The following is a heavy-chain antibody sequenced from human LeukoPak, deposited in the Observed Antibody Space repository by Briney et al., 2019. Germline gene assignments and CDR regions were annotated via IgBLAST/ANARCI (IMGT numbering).Heavy chain of an antibody. CDR1: GFTFSSYA. J-gene: IGHJ4*02. D-gene: IGHD3-16*01. Sequence: GGSLRLSCAASGFTFSSYAMHCVRQAPGKGLEWVGRIKSKTDGGTTDYAAPVKGRFTISRDDSKNTLYLQMNSLKTEDTAVYYCVEGDDYWGQGTLVTVSS. V-gene: IGHV3-15*01. CDR2: IKSKTDGGTT. CDR3: VEGDDY.